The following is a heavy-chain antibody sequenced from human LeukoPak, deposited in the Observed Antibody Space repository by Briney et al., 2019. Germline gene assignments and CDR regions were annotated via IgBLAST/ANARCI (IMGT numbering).Heavy chain of an antibody. J-gene: IGHJ4*02. CDR1: GGSFSGYY. D-gene: IGHD3-22*01. CDR3: AKDRYYYDSSGYYVLDY. Sequence: ETLSLTCAVYGGSFSGYYWSWVRQAPGKGLEGVSDISGSGGSTYYADYVKGRFTISRDNSKNTLYLQMNSLRAEDTAVYYCAKDRYYYDSSGYYVLDYWGQGTLVTVSS. CDR2: ISGSGGST. V-gene: IGHV3-23*01.